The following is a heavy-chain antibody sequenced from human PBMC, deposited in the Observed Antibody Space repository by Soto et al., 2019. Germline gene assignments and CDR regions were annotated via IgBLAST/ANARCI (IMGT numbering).Heavy chain of an antibody. V-gene: IGHV3-23*01. CDR3: AKVPLLRSIAAVAKYYFDY. J-gene: IGHJ4*02. CDR1: GFTFRSYA. Sequence: GGSLRLSCAASGFTFRSYAMTWVRQAPGKGLEWVSAISGSGGSTYYADSVKGRFTISRDNSKNTLYLQMNSLRAEDTAVYYCAKVPLLRSIAAVAKYYFDYWGQGT. CDR2: ISGSGGST. D-gene: IGHD6-13*01.